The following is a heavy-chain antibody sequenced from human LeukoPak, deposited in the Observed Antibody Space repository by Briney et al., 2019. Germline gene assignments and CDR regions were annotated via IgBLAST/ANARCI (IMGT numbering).Heavy chain of an antibody. V-gene: IGHV1-2*02. CDR1: GYTFTGYY. CDR3: ARWYCGGDCFVDY. CDR2: INPNSGGT. Sequence: ASVKVSCKASGYTFTGYYMHWMRQAPGQGLEWMGWINPNSGGTNYAQKFQGRVTMTRDTSISTAYMELSRLRSDDTAVYYCARWYCGGDCFVDYWGQGTLVTVSS. D-gene: IGHD2-21*02. J-gene: IGHJ4*02.